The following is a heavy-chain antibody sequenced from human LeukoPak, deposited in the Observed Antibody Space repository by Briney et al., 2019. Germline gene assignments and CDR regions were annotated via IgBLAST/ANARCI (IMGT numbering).Heavy chain of an antibody. V-gene: IGHV4-59*01. Sequence: SETLSLTCTVSGGSISSYYWSWIRQPPGKGLEWIGYIYYSGSTNYNPSLKSRVTISVDTSKNQFSLKLSSVTAADTAVYYCARVSSSWYSRPYWYFDLWGRGTLVTVSP. CDR2: IYYSGST. CDR1: GGSISSYY. CDR3: ARVSSSWYSRPYWYFDL. D-gene: IGHD6-13*01. J-gene: IGHJ2*01.